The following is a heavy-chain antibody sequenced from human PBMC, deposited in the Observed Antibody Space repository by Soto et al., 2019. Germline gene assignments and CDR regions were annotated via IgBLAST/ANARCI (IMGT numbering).Heavy chain of an antibody. V-gene: IGHV5-51*01. CDR2: IYPGDSDT. CDR1: GYSFTSYW. J-gene: IGHJ4*02. CDR3: ARHHSRTGWSLDQ. Sequence: GASLKISCKGSGYSFTSYWIGWVRQMPGKGLEWMGIIYPGDSDTRYSPSFQGQVTISADKSISTAYLQWSSLKASDTAMYYCARHHSRTGWSLDQWGQGTLVTVSS. D-gene: IGHD3-22*01.